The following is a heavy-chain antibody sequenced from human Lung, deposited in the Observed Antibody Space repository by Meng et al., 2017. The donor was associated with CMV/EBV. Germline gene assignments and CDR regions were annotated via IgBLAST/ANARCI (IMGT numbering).Heavy chain of an antibody. CDR2: ISSSGSTI. D-gene: IGHD3-16*01. Sequence: GGSLRLXCAASGFTFSSYKMNWVRQAPGKGLEWVSYISSSGSTIHYADSVKGRFTISRDNAKESLYLQMNSLRAEDTAIYYCARDTGWDLHPYYFDYWGQGTRVTVSS. J-gene: IGHJ4*02. CDR1: GFTFSSYK. V-gene: IGHV3-48*03. CDR3: ARDTGWDLHPYYFDY.